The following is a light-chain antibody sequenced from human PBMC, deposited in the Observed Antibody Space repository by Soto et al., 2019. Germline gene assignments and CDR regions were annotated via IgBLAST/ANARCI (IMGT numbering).Light chain of an antibody. CDR1: PSISIW. V-gene: IGKV1-5*03. CDR3: QHYKDYSWT. J-gene: IGKJ1*01. Sequence: DIHMTQSPSTLSASVGDRVTITCRASPSISIWLAWYQQKPGRAPNLLLYGTSSLESGVPSRFSGSGSGTEFTLTISSLQPDDFATDYCQHYKDYSWTFGQGTKVEIK. CDR2: GTS.